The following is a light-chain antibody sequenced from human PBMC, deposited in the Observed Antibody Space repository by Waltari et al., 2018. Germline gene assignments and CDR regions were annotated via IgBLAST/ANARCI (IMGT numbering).Light chain of an antibody. V-gene: IGLV3-1*01. J-gene: IGLJ2*01. CDR1: KLGDKY. CDR3: QSWDSSTAV. Sequence: SYELTQPPSVSVSPGQTASITCSGHKLGDKYACWYQQKPGQSPMLVLYQYNKRPSGIPERFSGSNSGNTATLTISETQAMDEADYYCQSWDSSTAVFGGGTKLTVL. CDR2: QYN.